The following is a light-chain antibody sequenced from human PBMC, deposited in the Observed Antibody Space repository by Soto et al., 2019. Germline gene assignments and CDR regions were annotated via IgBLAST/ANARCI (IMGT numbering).Light chain of an antibody. CDR3: CSYAGSFTVV. CDR2: DVS. CDR1: SSDVGGYNY. Sequence: QSALTQPRSVSGSPGQSVTISCTGTSSDVGGYNYVSWYQQHPGKAPKLMIYDVSKRPSGVPDRFSGSKSGNTASLTISGLQADDEADYYCCSYAGSFTVVFGGGTQLTVL. J-gene: IGLJ2*01. V-gene: IGLV2-11*01.